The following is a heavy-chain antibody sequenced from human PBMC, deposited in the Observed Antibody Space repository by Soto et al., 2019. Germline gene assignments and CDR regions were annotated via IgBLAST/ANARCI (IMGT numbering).Heavy chain of an antibody. CDR2: IRAYNGNT. V-gene: IGHV1-18*01. CDR3: ASNSVDSGSFYSYHYYYGMDV. CDR1: GYTFTSYG. J-gene: IGHJ6*02. Sequence: ASVKVSCKASGYTFTSYGISWVRQAPGQELEWMGWIRAYNGNTNYAQKLKGRVTMTTDTSTSTAYMELRSLRSDDTAVYYCASNSVDSGSFYSYHYYYGMDVWGQGTTVTVSS. D-gene: IGHD3-10*01.